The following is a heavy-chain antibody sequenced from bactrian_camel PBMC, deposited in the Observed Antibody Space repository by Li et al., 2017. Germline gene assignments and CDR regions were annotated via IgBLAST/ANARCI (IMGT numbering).Heavy chain of an antibody. CDR1: LYRW. D-gene: IGHD1*01. CDR2: INRSGGTT. J-gene: IGHJ4*01. CDR3: ATDGLMGEPTEY. V-gene: IGHV3S1*01. Sequence: HVQLVESGGGSVQAGGSLRLSCTAPLYRWVGWFRQAPGKGLEWVSGINRSGGTTYYTDSMKGRFTISRDNAKNTLFLQMNSLKTEDTAVYYCATDGLMGEPTEYWGQGTQVTVS.